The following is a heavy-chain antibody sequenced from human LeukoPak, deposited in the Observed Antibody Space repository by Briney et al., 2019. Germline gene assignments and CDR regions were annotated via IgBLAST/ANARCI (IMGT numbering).Heavy chain of an antibody. CDR3: ARVWQQLVLIGWFDP. V-gene: IGHV4-39*07. D-gene: IGHD6-13*01. J-gene: IGHJ5*02. CDR2: IYYSGST. Sequence: SDPQTLTCTVSSGFISSSSYYWRSIPRPPGEGLERIGSIYYSGSTYYNPSLKSRVTISVDTSKNQFSLKLSSVTAADTAVYYCARVWQQLVLIGWFDPWGQGTLVTVSS. CDR1: SGFISSSSYY.